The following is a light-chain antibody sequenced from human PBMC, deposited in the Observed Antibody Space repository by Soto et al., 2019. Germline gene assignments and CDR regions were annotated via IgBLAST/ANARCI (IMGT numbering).Light chain of an antibody. V-gene: IGKV1-33*01. CDR2: GAS. CDR1: HDNSNF. J-gene: IGKJ1*01. Sequence: DIKMNQSASSLAASVGGRVTITWLASHDNSNFLTWYQQKPGKAPKLLIYGASSLESGVPYRFSGSGSGTDFTLTISSLQADDFAAYYCQQYNSFSRTFGEGTKVDI. CDR3: QQYNSFSRT.